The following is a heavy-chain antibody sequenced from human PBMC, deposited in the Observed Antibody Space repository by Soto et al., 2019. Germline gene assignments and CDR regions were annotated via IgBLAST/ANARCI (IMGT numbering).Heavy chain of an antibody. CDR2: IIPIFSTT. D-gene: IGHD6-19*01. V-gene: IGHV1-69*12. CDR1: GGTFGNSA. J-gene: IGHJ6*02. Sequence: QVQLVQSGAEVKKPGSSVTVSCKASGGTFGNSAISWVRQAPGQGLEWMGGIIPIFSTTDYAQKFQGRVTITADESTSPAYMEVTSLRSEETAVYYCARDKDRQQIGWNYYYGIDFWGHGTTVNVSS. CDR3: ARDKDRQQIGWNYYYGIDF.